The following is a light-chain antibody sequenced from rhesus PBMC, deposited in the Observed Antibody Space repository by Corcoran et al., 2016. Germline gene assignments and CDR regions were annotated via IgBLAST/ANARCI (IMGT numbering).Light chain of an antibody. Sequence: QSVLTQPPSASGAPGQSVTISCSGSSSNIGNNNLHWYQHLSGKAPKLLIYNNNQRPSGVPDRFSGSKSGTSASLAISGLQSEDEADYYCSAWDSSLSGPVFGSGTTLTVL. V-gene: IGLV1-72*02. CDR1: SSNIGNNN. J-gene: IGLJ6*01. CDR2: NNN. CDR3: SAWDSSLSGPV.